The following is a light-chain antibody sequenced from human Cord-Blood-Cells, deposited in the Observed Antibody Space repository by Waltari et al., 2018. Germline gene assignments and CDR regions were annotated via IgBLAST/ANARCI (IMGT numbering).Light chain of an antibody. V-gene: IGKV3-11*01. J-gene: IGKJ2*01. CDR3: QQRSNWPPMYT. CDR2: DAS. CDR1: QSVSSY. Sequence: ATLSCRASQSVSSYLAWYQQKPGQAPRLLIYDASNRATGIPARFSGSGSGTDFTLTISSLEPEDFAVYYCQQRSNWPPMYTFGQGTKLEIK.